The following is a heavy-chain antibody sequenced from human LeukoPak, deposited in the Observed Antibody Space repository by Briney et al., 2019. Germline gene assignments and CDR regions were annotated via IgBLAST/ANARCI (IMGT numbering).Heavy chain of an antibody. J-gene: IGHJ4*02. D-gene: IGHD4-11*01. CDR2: INWRSDTV. CDR1: GFTFHNYA. V-gene: IGHV3-9*01. Sequence: PGRSLRLSCTASGFTFHNYAIHWVRQAPGKGLEWVSGINWRSDTVAYADSVKGRFAISRDNAKNSLFLQMNSLRPEDTALYYCTKELDYSNRHRAAYFDLWGQGTLVTVSS. CDR3: TKELDYSNRHRAAYFDL.